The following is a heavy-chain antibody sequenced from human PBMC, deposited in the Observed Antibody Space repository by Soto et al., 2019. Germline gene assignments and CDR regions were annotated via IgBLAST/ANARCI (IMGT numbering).Heavy chain of an antibody. CDR1: GFTFITYA. CDR2: ISHDEGIQ. D-gene: IGHD3-10*01. J-gene: IGHJ4*02. Sequence: GGSLRLSCAASGFTFITYAMHWVRQAPGKGLDWVAVISHDEGIQYYADSVKGRFTISRDNSKSTLYLQMDSLRPEDTGVFYCARGSLPYYSTSGSLDYWGQGTLVTVSS. V-gene: IGHV3-30*03. CDR3: ARGSLPYYSTSGSLDY.